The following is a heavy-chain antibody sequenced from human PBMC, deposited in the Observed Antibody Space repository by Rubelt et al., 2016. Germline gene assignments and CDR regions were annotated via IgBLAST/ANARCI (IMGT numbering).Heavy chain of an antibody. CDR1: GGSISTYY. CDR3: ARHYSGNYPPTD. CDR2: IYSSGST. Sequence: QVQLQESGTGLVKPSETLSLTCTVSGGSISTYYWSWIRQPPGKGLEWIGYIYSSGSTNYNPSLKSRVTISVDTSKNQFSRKLSRVTAAETAVYCCARHYSGNYPPTDWGQGTLVTVSS. V-gene: IGHV4-59*08. J-gene: IGHJ4*02. D-gene: IGHD1-26*01.